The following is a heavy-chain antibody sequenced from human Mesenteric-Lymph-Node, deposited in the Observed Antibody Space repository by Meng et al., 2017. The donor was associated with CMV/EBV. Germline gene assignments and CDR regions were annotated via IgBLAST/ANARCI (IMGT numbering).Heavy chain of an antibody. D-gene: IGHD3-22*01. CDR1: GGSVNSHY. CDR3: ARTVTEYYYDSSGYLDY. V-gene: IGHV4-59*02. J-gene: IGHJ4*02. Sequence: GSLRLSCTVSGGSVNSHYWTWIRQPPGKGLEWIGDIYYSGSTNYNPSLKSRVTISVDTSKNQFSLKLSSVTAADTAVYYCARTVTEYYYDSSGYLDYWGQGTLVTVSS. CDR2: IYYSGST.